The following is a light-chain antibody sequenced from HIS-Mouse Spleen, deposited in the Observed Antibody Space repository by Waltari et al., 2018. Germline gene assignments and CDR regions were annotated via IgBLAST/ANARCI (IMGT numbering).Light chain of an antibody. Sequence: QSALTQPASVSGSPGQSITISCPGTSRDVGSYHISSWYQQHPGKAPKLMIYEGSKRPSGVSNRFSGSKSGNTASLTISGLQAEDEADYYCCSYAGSSTVVFGGGTKLTVL. CDR3: CSYAGSSTVV. J-gene: IGLJ2*01. V-gene: IGLV2-23*01. CDR1: SRDVGSYHI. CDR2: EGS.